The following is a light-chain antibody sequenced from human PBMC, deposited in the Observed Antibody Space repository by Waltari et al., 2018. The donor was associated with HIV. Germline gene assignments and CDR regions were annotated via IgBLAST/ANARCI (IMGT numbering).Light chain of an antibody. J-gene: IGLJ3*02. Sequence: SYELTQPPSVSVSPGQTARITCSGDALPKQYAYWFQPKPGQAPVWVIYQDTERPSGIPERLSGSSLGTMVTLTITGVQAEDEADYYCQSTDRSGTYWVFGGGTKLTVL. V-gene: IGLV3-25*03. CDR3: QSTDRSGTYWV. CDR1: ALPKQY. CDR2: QDT.